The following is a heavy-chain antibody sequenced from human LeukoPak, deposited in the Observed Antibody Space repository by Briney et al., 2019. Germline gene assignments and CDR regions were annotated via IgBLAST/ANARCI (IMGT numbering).Heavy chain of an antibody. CDR3: AKELRGYSYGLRNNWFDP. D-gene: IGHD5-18*01. CDR2: ISYDGSNK. J-gene: IGHJ5*02. CDR1: GFTFSSYG. V-gene: IGHV3-30*18. Sequence: GRSLRLSCAASGFTFSSYGMHWFRQAPGKGLEWVAVISYDGSNKYYADSVKGRFTISRDNSKNTLYLQMNSLRAEDTAVYYCAKELRGYSYGLRNNWFDPWGQGTLVTVSS.